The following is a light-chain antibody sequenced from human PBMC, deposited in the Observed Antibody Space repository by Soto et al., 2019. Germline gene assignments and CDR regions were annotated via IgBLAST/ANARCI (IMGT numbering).Light chain of an antibody. CDR3: KQFNINPPGT. CDR1: QGISSY. CDR2: AAS. J-gene: IGKJ3*01. V-gene: IGKV1-9*01. Sequence: DIQLTQSPSFLSASVGDRVTITCRASQGISSYLAWYQQKPGKAPKLLIYAASTLQSGVPSRFSGSGSGTDSPLPISALQLEVFEIYTCKQFNINPPGTFGLGPKWISN.